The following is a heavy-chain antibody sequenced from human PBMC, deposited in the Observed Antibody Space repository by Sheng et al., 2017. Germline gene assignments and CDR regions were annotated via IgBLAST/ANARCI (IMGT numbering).Heavy chain of an antibody. V-gene: IGHV4-39*01. CDR1: GDSISSATFS. Sequence: QLQLQESGPGLVKPSETLSLTCTVSGDSISSATFSWAWVRQPPGKELEWIASIQYSGNTFYNPSLNSRVTTSMDTSKNQFSLRVNSVTAADTAVYYCARLSPDWEGPQFDYWGQGTLVAVSS. CDR3: ARLSPDWEGPQFDY. J-gene: IGHJ4*02. CDR2: IQYSGNT. D-gene: IGHD1-26*01.